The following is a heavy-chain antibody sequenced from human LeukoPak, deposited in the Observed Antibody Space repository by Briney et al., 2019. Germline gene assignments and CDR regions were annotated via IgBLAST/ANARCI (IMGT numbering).Heavy chain of an antibody. CDR3: ASSDTVVTPPPFDY. CDR2: IIPIFGTA. D-gene: IGHD4-23*01. CDR1: GGTFSSYA. Sequence: GASVKVSCKASGGTFSSYAISWVRQAPGQGLEWMGGIIPIFGTANYAQKFQGRVTITADKSTSTAYMELSSLRSEDTAVYYCASSDTVVTPPPFDYWGQGTLVTVSS. V-gene: IGHV1-69*06. J-gene: IGHJ4*02.